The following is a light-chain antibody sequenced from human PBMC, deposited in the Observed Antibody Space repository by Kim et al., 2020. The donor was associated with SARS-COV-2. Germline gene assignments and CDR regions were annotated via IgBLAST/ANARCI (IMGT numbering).Light chain of an antibody. CDR2: DVS. V-gene: IGLV2-11*01. CDR3: CSYAGNYTLV. Sequence: GQSVTISWTGTSSDVGGYNYVSWYQQHPGKAPKLMIYDVSKRPSGVPDRFSGSKSGNTASLTISGLQAEDETDYYCCSYAGNYTLVFGGGTQLTVL. J-gene: IGLJ2*01. CDR1: SSDVGGYNY.